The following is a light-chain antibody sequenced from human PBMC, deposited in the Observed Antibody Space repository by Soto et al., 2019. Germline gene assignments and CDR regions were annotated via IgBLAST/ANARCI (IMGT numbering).Light chain of an antibody. CDR3: CSYGSSTTYV. Sequence: QSALTQPASVSGSPEQSLTISSTGTSSDVGSYNLVSGYQHHPGKNPKLMIYEGSRRPSGVSDRFSGSKSGNTASLTISGLHAEDEADYYCCSYGSSTTYVFGSGTKVTVL. CDR2: EGS. V-gene: IGLV2-23*01. CDR1: SSDVGSYNL. J-gene: IGLJ1*01.